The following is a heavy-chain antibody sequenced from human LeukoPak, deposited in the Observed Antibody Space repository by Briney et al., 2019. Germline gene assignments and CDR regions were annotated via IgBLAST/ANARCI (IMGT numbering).Heavy chain of an antibody. D-gene: IGHD6-13*01. V-gene: IGHV3-30*03. J-gene: IGHJ4*02. CDR2: ISYDGSNK. Sequence: PGGSLRLSCAASGFTFSSYGMYWVRQAPGKGLEWVAVISYDGSNKNYPDSVKGRFTISRDNSKNTLYLQMNSLRAEDTAVYYCARDPDSSPAYFDYWGQGTLVTVSS. CDR1: GFTFSSYG. CDR3: ARDPDSSPAYFDY.